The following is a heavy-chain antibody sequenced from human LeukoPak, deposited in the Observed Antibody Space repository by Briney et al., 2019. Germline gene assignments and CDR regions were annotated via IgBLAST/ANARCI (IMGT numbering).Heavy chain of an antibody. D-gene: IGHD1-26*01. Sequence: GGSLRLSCAASGFTFSDYYMSWIRQAPGKGLEWVSYISSSSSTIYYADSVKGRFTISRDNAKNSLYLQMNSLRAEDTAVYYCAKDSGSFPFYYFDYWGQGTLVTVSS. CDR1: GFTFSDYY. J-gene: IGHJ4*02. CDR2: ISSSSSTI. V-gene: IGHV3-11*01. CDR3: AKDSGSFPFYYFDY.